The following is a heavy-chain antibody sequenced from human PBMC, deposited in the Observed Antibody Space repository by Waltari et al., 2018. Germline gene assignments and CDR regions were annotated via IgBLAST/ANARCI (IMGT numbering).Heavy chain of an antibody. D-gene: IGHD2-2*01. Sequence: EVQLLESGGGLVQPGGSLRLSCAASGFIFSNYDMSWVRQAPGKVVRWVSVITSSGDRIDYAGSVKGRFTISRDRSKNMLYLQMNSLRADDTAVYYCAKGPSTRTNWFDPWGQGTLVTVSS. V-gene: IGHV3-23*01. CDR3: AKGPSTRTNWFDP. CDR1: GFIFSNYD. J-gene: IGHJ5*02. CDR2: ITSSGDRI.